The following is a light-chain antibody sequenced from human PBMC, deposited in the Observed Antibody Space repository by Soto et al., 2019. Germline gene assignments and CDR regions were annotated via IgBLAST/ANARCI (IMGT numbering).Light chain of an antibody. J-gene: IGKJ4*01. CDR3: QQYKSAPSLT. CDR1: QGISNF. CDR2: AAS. Sequence: DIQMTQSPSSLSASVGDRVTITCRASQGISNFLAWYQHKPGKVPKLLIYAASTLQSGVPSRFSGTGSGTDFTRTFSSLQPEDVATYYCQQYKSAPSLTFGGGTKVEIK. V-gene: IGKV1-27*01.